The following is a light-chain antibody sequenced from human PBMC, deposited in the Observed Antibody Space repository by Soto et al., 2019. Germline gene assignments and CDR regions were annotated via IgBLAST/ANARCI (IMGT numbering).Light chain of an antibody. CDR2: KAS. V-gene: IGKV1-5*03. Sequence: DIQMTQSPSTLSASVGDRVTITCRASQSIGNWLAWYQQKPAKAPNLLIYKASTLESGVPARFSGSGSGTEFTLTISGLQPDDFATYYCQQYNAYSTFGQGTKVEIK. CDR3: QQYNAYST. CDR1: QSIGNW. J-gene: IGKJ1*01.